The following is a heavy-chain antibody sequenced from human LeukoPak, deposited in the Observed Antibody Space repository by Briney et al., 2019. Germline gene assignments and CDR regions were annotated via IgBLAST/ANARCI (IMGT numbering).Heavy chain of an antibody. J-gene: IGHJ4*02. V-gene: IGHV3-23*01. CDR3: AKMGVVAARPGTFDY. Sequence: GGSLRLSCAASGFTFSSYAMSWVRQAPGKGLEWVSAISGSGGSTYHADSVKRRFTISRDNSKNTLYLQMNSLRAEDTAVYYCAKMGVVAARPGTFDYWGQGTLVTVSS. D-gene: IGHD6-6*01. CDR1: GFTFSSYA. CDR2: ISGSGGST.